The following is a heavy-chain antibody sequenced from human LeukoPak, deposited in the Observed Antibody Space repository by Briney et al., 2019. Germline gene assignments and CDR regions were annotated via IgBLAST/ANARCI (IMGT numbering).Heavy chain of an antibody. CDR3: ARAVIVVAAATQRNWFDP. CDR2: IYYSGST. J-gene: IGHJ5*02. D-gene: IGHD2-15*01. Sequence: SETLSLTCTVSGGSISSYYWSWIRQPSGKGLEWIGYIYYSGSTNYNPSLKSRVTISVDTSKNQFSLKLSSVTAADTAIYYCARAVIVVAAATQRNWFDPWGQGTLVTVSS. V-gene: IGHV4-59*12. CDR1: GGSISSYY.